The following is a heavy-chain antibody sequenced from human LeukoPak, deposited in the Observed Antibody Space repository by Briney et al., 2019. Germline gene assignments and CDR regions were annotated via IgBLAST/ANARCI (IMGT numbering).Heavy chain of an antibody. D-gene: IGHD3-22*01. J-gene: IGHJ4*02. Sequence: PGGSLRLSCAASGFTFSGYWISWVRQAPGKGLEWVANINLDGSVKHYVDSAKGRFTISRDNAKNSLYPQMNSLRAEDTALYYCATSDDSSGSDWGQGTLVTASS. V-gene: IGHV3-7*01. CDR3: ATSDDSSGSD. CDR2: INLDGSVK. CDR1: GFTFSGYW.